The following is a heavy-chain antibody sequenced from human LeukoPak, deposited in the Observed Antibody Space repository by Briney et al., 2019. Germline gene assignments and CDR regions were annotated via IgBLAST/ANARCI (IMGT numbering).Heavy chain of an antibody. CDR1: GFTFSSYA. Sequence: GGSLRLSCAASGFTFSSYAMSWVRQAPGKGLEWVSGISGSGYSTHYADSVKGRFTISRDNFKNTLSLQMNSLRAEDTAVYYCAKAVRGYTSDYWGQGTLVTVSS. CDR2: ISGSGYST. V-gene: IGHV3-23*01. CDR3: AKAVRGYTSDY. J-gene: IGHJ4*02. D-gene: IGHD3-10*01.